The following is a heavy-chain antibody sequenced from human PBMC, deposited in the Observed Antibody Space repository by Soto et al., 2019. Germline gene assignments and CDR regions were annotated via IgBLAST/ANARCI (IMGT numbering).Heavy chain of an antibody. V-gene: IGHV4-34*01. CDR3: ARARKGSGSDYYYHYGMDV. D-gene: IGHD3-3*01. J-gene: IGHJ6*04. CDR1: GGSFSDYY. CDR2: INHSGST. Sequence: SETLALPCCFYGGSFSDYYWSCIRHPPGKGLEWIVEINHSGSTNYNPSLKSRVTISVHTSKNQFSLKLSSVTAADTAVYYCARARKGSGSDYYYHYGMDVWGKGTTVTVSS.